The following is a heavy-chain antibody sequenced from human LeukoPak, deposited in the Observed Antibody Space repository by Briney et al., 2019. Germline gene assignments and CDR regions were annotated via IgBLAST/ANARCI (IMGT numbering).Heavy chain of an antibody. V-gene: IGHV1-18*04. J-gene: IGHJ4*02. D-gene: IGHD3-16*01. CDR1: GYTFTSYG. CDR3: AGGGTDFDY. Sequence: GASVKVSCKASGYTFTSYGISWMRQAPGQGLEWMGWISTYSGHTDYAQKFQGRVTMTTDTPTSTAYMELRSLRSDDTAVYCCAGGGTDFDYWGQGTLVTVSS. CDR2: ISTYSGHT.